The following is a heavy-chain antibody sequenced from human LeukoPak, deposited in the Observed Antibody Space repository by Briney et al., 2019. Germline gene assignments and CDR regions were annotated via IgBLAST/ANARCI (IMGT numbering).Heavy chain of an antibody. J-gene: IGHJ5*02. CDR3: ARDPSTAPRSTNWAANLFDP. Sequence: GGSLRLSCAASGFSFSNFAMHWVRQAPGKGLEWVALTSYDGSNHFYTDSVKGRFTISRDNSKNLLYLQMDSLGPEDTAIYYCARDPSTAPRSTNWAANLFDPWGQGTLVTVSS. CDR1: GFSFSNFA. D-gene: IGHD6-13*01. V-gene: IGHV3-30-3*01. CDR2: TSYDGSNH.